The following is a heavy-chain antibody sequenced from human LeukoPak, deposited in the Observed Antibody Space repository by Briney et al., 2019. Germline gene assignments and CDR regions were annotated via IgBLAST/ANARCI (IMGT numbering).Heavy chain of an antibody. Sequence: GGSLRLSCAASGFTFSSYSMNWVRQAPGKGLEWVSYISSSSSTIYYADSVKGRFTISRDNAKNSLYLQMNSLRDEDTAVYYCARLGITRTTVTTTPAWGQGTLVTVSS. D-gene: IGHD4-17*01. CDR3: ARLGITRTTVTTTPA. J-gene: IGHJ4*02. CDR1: GFTFSSYS. V-gene: IGHV3-48*02. CDR2: ISSSSSTI.